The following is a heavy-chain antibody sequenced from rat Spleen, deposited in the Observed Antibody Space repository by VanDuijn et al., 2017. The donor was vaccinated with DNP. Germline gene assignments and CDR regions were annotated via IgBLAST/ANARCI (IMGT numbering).Heavy chain of an antibody. V-gene: IGHV5-25*01. J-gene: IGHJ2*01. Sequence: EVQLVESGGGLVQPGRSLKLSCAASGFTFSNYYMAWVRQAPKKGLEWVAAISTSGSRTYYADSVKGRFTISRDDAKSSLYLQMNSLQTEDTATYYCAREGVYGGPFEYWGQGVMVPVSS. CDR3: AREGVYGGPFEY. D-gene: IGHD1-11*01. CDR2: ISTSGSRT. CDR1: GFTFSNYY.